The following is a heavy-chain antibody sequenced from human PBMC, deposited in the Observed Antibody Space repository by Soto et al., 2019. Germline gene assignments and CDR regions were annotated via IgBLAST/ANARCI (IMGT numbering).Heavy chain of an antibody. Sequence: EASVKVSCKASGYTFPSYDIYWVRQATGQGLEWMGWMNPNTGNSGCAQKFQGRVTMTSDTSISTAHMELSSLRSDDTAVYYCARRAETNGWNGFGADKYYFDFWGQGTLVTVSS. CDR2: MNPNTGNS. CDR1: GYTFPSYD. J-gene: IGHJ4*02. D-gene: IGHD1-1*01. V-gene: IGHV1-8*01. CDR3: ARRAETNGWNGFGADKYYFDF.